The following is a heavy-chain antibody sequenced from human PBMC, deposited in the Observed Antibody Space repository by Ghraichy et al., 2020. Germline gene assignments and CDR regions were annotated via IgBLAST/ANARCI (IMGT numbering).Heavy chain of an antibody. D-gene: IGHD6-6*01. Sequence: SQTLSLTCTVSGGSIRSYYWSWIRQPPGRGLEWIAFVYHTGTTKSNPSLKSRVSISLDPSENQVSLKLSSVTAADTAVYYCASGLRSSSSQGTTFDYWGQGTLVTVSS. V-gene: IGHV4-59*01. J-gene: IGHJ4*02. CDR2: VYHTGTT. CDR1: GGSIRSYY. CDR3: ASGLRSSSSQGTTFDY.